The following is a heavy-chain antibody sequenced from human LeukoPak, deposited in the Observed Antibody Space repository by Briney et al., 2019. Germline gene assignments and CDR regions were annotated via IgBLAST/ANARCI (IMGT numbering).Heavy chain of an antibody. V-gene: IGHV4-38-2*01. D-gene: IGHD6-25*01. J-gene: IGHJ4*02. CDR2: IFHAGDT. CDR1: GYSISSGYY. CDR3: ARRGRNSSGWQDYL. Sequence: SETLSLTCHVSGYSISSGYYWAWIRQPPDKGLEGIGSIFHAGDTYYSLSLQSRVTISVDKSKNQFSLKLTSVTAADTAVYYCARRGRNSSGWQDYLWGQGTLVTVSS.